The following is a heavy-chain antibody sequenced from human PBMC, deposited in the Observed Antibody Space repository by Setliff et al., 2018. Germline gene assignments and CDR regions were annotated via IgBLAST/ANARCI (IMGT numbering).Heavy chain of an antibody. J-gene: IGHJ4*02. CDR2: MHSDDRSI. V-gene: IGHV3-74*03. CDR1: GFIFSGYW. D-gene: IGHD1-26*01. Sequence: QSGGSLRLSCAASGFIFSGYWMHWVRQAPGKGLMWVSRMHSDDRSITYADSVKGRFTISRDNAKNMLYLQMNSLRAEDTAVYYCVREGGNYFPLDYWGLGTLVTVSS. CDR3: VREGGNYFPLDY.